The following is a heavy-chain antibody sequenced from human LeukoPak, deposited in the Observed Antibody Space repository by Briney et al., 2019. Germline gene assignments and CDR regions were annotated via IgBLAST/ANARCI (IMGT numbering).Heavy chain of an antibody. CDR3: ARVGWFGELLYAIYHYGMDV. J-gene: IGHJ6*02. Sequence: PGGSLRLSCAASGFTFSSYWMSWVRQAPGKGLEWVANIKQDRSEKYYVDSVKGRFTISRDNAKNSLYLQMNSLRAEDTAVYYCARVGWFGELLYAIYHYGMDVWGQGTTVTVSS. CDR1: GFTFSSYW. D-gene: IGHD3-10*01. CDR2: IKQDRSEK. V-gene: IGHV3-7*01.